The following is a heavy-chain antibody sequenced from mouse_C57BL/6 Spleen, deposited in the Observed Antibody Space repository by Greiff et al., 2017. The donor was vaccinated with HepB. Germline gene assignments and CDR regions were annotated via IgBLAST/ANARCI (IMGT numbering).Heavy chain of an antibody. CDR2: IYPGDGDT. CDR3: ERGDSTTVVGFDY. J-gene: IGHJ2*01. D-gene: IGHD1-1*01. CDR1: GYAFSSSW. Sequence: QVQLKQSGAELVKPGASVKISCKASGYAFSSSWMHWVKQRPGKGLEWIGQIYPGDGDTNYNGKFKGKATLTADKSSSTAYMQLSSLTSEDSAVYFCERGDSTTVVGFDYWGQGTTLTVSS. V-gene: IGHV1-80*01.